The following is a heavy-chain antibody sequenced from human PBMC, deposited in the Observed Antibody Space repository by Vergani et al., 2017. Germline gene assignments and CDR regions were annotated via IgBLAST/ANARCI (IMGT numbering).Heavy chain of an antibody. CDR3: ARVRYNWNDVGWFDP. D-gene: IGHD1-20*01. Sequence: QVQLVQSGAEVKKPGASVKVSCRASGYSFSSYDISWVRQATGQGLEWMGRIIPIFGTANYAQKFQGRVTITADESTSTAYMELSSLSSEDTAVYYCARVRYNWNDVGWFDPWGQGTLVTVSS. CDR1: GYSFSSYD. J-gene: IGHJ5*02. V-gene: IGHV1-69*18. CDR2: IIPIFGTA.